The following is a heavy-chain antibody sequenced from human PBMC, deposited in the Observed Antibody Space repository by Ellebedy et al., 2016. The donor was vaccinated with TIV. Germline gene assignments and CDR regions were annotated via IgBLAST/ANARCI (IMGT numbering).Heavy chain of an antibody. CDR2: ISGTGSSTT. CDR3: AREVGGSFHSGDY. J-gene: IGHJ4*02. V-gene: IGHV3-23*01. CDR1: GFTFSSYA. D-gene: IGHD2-15*01. Sequence: GESLKISCVASGFTFSSYAMSWVRQAPGKGLDWVSAISGTGSSTTHYADSVKGRFTISRDMSKNTLFLQMDSLRLEDTAVYYCAREVGGSFHSGDYWGQGTLVTVSS.